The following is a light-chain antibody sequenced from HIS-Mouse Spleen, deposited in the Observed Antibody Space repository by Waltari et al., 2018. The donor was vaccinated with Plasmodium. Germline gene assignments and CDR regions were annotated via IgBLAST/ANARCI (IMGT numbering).Light chain of an antibody. CDR2: SNN. V-gene: IGLV1-44*01. J-gene: IGLJ2*01. Sequence: QSVLPQPPSASGPPGQRVTISCSGCSSNIGITTVTWYQQLPGTRPKLLIYSNNQRPSRVPDRFSGSKSGTAASLASSGRQSEDEADYYCAAWDDSLNGVVFGGGTKLTVL. CDR1: SSNIGITT. CDR3: AAWDDSLNGVV.